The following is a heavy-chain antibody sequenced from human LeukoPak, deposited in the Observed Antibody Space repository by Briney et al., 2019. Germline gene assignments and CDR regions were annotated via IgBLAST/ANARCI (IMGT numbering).Heavy chain of an antibody. J-gene: IGHJ4*02. Sequence: GSLRLSCAASGFTFSGSTMHWVRQASGKGLEWVGRIRNKANTYATTYGPSVKGRFTISRDDSKNTAYLQMDSLKTEDTAVYYCTRGGDYSYDYWGQGTLVTVSS. V-gene: IGHV3-73*01. CDR3: TRGGDYSYDY. CDR2: IRNKANTYAT. CDR1: GFTFSGST. D-gene: IGHD3-16*01.